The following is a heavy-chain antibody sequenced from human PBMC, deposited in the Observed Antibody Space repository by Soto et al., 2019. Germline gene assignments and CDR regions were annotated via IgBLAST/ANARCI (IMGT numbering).Heavy chain of an antibody. D-gene: IGHD1-7*01. CDR3: AAATTWNFHFPY. Sequence: QAQLVESGGGVVQPGTSLRLSCAASGFTISTHGMHWVRQAPGKGLERLANIWYDGSNKFYAESVKGRFSISKDNSTNTLYLQMSSLRAEDTAVYYCAAATTWNFHFPYWGQGTQVTVSS. CDR1: GFTISTHG. V-gene: IGHV3-33*03. J-gene: IGHJ4*02. CDR2: IWYDGSNK.